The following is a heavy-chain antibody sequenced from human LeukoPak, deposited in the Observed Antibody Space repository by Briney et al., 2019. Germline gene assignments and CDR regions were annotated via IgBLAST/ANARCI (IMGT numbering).Heavy chain of an antibody. D-gene: IGHD1-26*01. CDR2: IYYSGST. J-gene: IGHJ4*02. Sequence: KPSETLSLTCTVSGGSISSYYWSWIRRPPGKGLELIGYIYYSGSTNYNPSLMSRVTISVDTSKNQFSLKLSSVTAADTAVYYCARHGSGSLYWPFDYWGQGTLVTVSS. CDR3: ARHGSGSLYWPFDY. CDR1: GGSISSYY. V-gene: IGHV4-59*08.